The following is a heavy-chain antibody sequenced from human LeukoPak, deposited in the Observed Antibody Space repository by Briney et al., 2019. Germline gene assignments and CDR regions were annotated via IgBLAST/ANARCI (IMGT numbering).Heavy chain of an antibody. V-gene: IGHV3-23*01. CDR1: GFTFSSYA. D-gene: IGHD3-3*01. Sequence: GRSLRLSCAASGFTFSSYAMSWVRQAPGKGLDWVSAISGSGGSTYYADSVKGRFTISRDNSKNTLYLQMNSLRAEDTAVYYCAKDGDFWSGYYLDYWGQGTLVTASS. CDR3: AKDGDFWSGYYLDY. J-gene: IGHJ4*02. CDR2: ISGSGGST.